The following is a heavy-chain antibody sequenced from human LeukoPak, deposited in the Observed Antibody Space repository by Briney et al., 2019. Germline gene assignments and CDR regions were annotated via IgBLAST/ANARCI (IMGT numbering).Heavy chain of an antibody. Sequence: TGGSLRLSCAASGFTFSSYAMAWVRQTPGKGLEWISTIRGSGTTTFYADSVKGRFTISRDNSKSTVYLEMLSLRVEDTAIYYCAEGVVAGFYRDWGQGTLVSVSS. V-gene: IGHV3-23*01. D-gene: IGHD6-19*01. J-gene: IGHJ4*02. CDR2: IRGSGTTT. CDR3: AEGVVAGFYRD. CDR1: GFTFSSYA.